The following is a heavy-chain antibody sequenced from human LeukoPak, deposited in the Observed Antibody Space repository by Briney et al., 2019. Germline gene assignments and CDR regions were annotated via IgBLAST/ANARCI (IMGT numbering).Heavy chain of an antibody. CDR3: ARDRKGRTYGDPYWFFDL. CDR2: ISSSSSSI. D-gene: IGHD4-17*01. CDR1: GFTVDSNY. V-gene: IGHV3-21*06. Sequence: PGGSLRLSCAASGFTVDSNYLSWVRQAPGKGLDWVSSISSSSSSISYADSMKGRFTISRDNVKNLLFLQMNSLRAEDTAIYYCARDRKGRTYGDPYWFFDLWGRGTLVSVSS. J-gene: IGHJ2*01.